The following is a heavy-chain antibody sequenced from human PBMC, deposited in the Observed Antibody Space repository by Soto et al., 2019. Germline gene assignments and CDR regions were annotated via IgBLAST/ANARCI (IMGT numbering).Heavy chain of an antibody. CDR3: ARHPSDFWFDP. J-gene: IGHJ5*02. Sequence: QLQLQESGPGLVKPSETLSLTCSVSGGSISSSSYFWGWIRQPPGKGLEWIGSIYYSGSTYYNPSLTSRVTASVDTSKNQFSLKRSSVTAADTAVYYCARHPSDFWFDPWGQGTLVTVSS. V-gene: IGHV4-39*01. CDR1: GGSISSSSYF. CDR2: IYYSGST. D-gene: IGHD2-21*02.